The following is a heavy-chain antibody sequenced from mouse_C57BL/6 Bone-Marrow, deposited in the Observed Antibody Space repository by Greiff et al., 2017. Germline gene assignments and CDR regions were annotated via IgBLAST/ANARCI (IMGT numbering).Heavy chain of an antibody. J-gene: IGHJ1*03. CDR1: GFTFSSYG. V-gene: IGHV5-6*01. CDR3: GRHRRGYFGV. CDR2: ISSGGSYT. Sequence: EVMLVESGGDLVKPGGSLKLSCAASGFTFSSYGMSWVRQTPDKRLEWVATISSGGSYTYYPDSVKGRFTISRDKAKNTLYLQMSRLKSEDTAMYYCGRHRRGYFGVWGTGTTVTVSS.